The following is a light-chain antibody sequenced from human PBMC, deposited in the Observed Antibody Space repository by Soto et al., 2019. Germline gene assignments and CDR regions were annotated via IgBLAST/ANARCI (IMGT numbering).Light chain of an antibody. CDR2: DAS. V-gene: IGKV1-5*01. CDR3: QQYRTYPLT. Sequence: DIEMTQSRFTLSASILEMVAVACGASQSITTFLAWYQQKPGKAPQILIYDASKLEPGVPSRLSGGGSGTEFTLTISSLQPDDFATYYCQQYRTYPLTFGGGTKVDIK. CDR1: QSITTF. J-gene: IGKJ4*01.